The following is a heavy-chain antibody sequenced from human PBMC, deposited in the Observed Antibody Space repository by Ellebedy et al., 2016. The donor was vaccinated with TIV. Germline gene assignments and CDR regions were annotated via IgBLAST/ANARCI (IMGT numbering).Heavy chain of an antibody. D-gene: IGHD3-10*01. Sequence: PGGSLRLSCAASGFTFSTYSMNRVRQAPGKGLEWVSYISSSNSTIYYADSVKGRFTISRDNAKNSLYLQMNSLRDEDTAVYYCARNNGSGRYPLDYWGQGTLVTVSS. V-gene: IGHV3-48*02. J-gene: IGHJ4*02. CDR3: ARNNGSGRYPLDY. CDR1: GFTFSTYS. CDR2: ISSSNSTI.